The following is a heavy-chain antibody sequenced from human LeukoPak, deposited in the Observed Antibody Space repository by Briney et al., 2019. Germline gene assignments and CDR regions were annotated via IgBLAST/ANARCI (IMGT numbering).Heavy chain of an antibody. V-gene: IGHV5-51*01. CDR2: IYPGDSDT. CDR3: ARLGSQMFIDY. CDR1: GYSFTNYW. J-gene: IGHJ4*02. D-gene: IGHD1-26*01. Sequence: GESLKISCKGSGYSFTNYWIGWVRQLPGKGLEWMGIIYPGDSDTRYSPSFQGQVTISVDKSISTAYLQWSSLRASDTAMYYCARLGSQMFIDYWGQGTLVTVSS.